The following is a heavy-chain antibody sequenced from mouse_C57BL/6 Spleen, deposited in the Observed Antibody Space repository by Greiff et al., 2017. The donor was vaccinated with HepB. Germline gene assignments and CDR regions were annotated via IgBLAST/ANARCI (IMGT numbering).Heavy chain of an antibody. D-gene: IGHD1-1*01. J-gene: IGHJ4*01. CDR3: AREELLRSYYAMDY. CDR1: GYTFTSYW. V-gene: IGHV1-64*01. CDR2: IHPNSGST. Sequence: VQLQQPGAELVKPGASVKLSCKASGYTFTSYWMHWVKQRPGQGLEWIGMIHPNSGSTNYNEKFKSKATLTVDKSSSTAYMQLSSLTSEDSAVYYCAREELLRSYYAMDYWGQGTSVTVSS.